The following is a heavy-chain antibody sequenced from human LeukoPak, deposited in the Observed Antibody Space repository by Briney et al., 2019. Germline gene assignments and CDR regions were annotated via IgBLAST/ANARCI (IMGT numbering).Heavy chain of an antibody. V-gene: IGHV4-59*01. CDR3: AHLTIFGVVHAFDI. CDR1: GGSISSYY. D-gene: IGHD3-3*01. Sequence: SETLSLTCTVSGGSISSYYWSWLRQPPGKGLVWIGYIYYSGSTNYTPSLKSRVTISVDTSKNQFSLKLSSVTAADTAVYYCAHLTIFGVVHAFDIWGQGTMVTVSS. CDR2: IYYSGST. J-gene: IGHJ3*02.